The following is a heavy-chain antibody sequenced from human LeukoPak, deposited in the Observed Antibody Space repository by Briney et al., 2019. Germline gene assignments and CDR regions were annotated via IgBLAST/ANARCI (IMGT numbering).Heavy chain of an antibody. CDR1: GDGVSSNSAA. D-gene: IGHD3-10*01. V-gene: IGHV6-1*01. J-gene: IGHJ4*02. CDR2: TYYRSKWFS. Sequence: SQTLSLTCVISGDGVSSNSAAWNWIRQSPSRGLEWLGRTYYRSKWFSDYTVSMRSRVTINPDTSKNQFSLQLNSVTPEDTAVYYCARDPVGYGSDFDYWGQGTLVTVSS. CDR3: ARDPVGYGSDFDY.